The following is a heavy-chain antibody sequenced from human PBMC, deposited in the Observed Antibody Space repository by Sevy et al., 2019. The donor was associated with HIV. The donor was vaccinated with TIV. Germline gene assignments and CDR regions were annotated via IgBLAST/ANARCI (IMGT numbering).Heavy chain of an antibody. CDR1: GYTLTKLD. V-gene: IGHV1-24*01. CDR3: TTMEYYHNIIGSSSGDY. Sequence: ASVKVSCKVSGYTLTKLDMHWVRQAPGKGLEWMGGFDPEDGVTFYAQKFQGRVTMTEDTSTDTAYMELSSLRSEDTAVYCCTTMEYYHNIIGSSSGDYWGQGTLVTVSS. CDR2: FDPEDGVT. D-gene: IGHD3-22*01. J-gene: IGHJ4*02.